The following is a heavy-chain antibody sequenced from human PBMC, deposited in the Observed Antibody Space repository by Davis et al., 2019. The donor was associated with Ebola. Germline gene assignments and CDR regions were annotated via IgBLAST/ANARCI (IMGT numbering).Heavy chain of an antibody. CDR1: GFTFSSYA. CDR2: ISYDGSNK. CDR3: ARDRLIGGIVVVPQGYFDY. D-gene: IGHD2-2*01. Sequence: GESLKISCAASGFTFSSYAMHWVRQAPGKGLEWVAVISYDGSNKYYADSVKGRFTISRDNSKNTLYLQMNSLRAEDTAVYYCARDRLIGGIVVVPQGYFDYWGQGTLVTVPS. V-gene: IGHV3-30-3*01. J-gene: IGHJ4*02.